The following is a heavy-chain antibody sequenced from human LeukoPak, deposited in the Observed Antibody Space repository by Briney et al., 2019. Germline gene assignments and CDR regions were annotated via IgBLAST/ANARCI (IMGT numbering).Heavy chain of an antibody. Sequence: RSLRLSCSASGFTFSSYAMHWVRQAPGKGLEYVSAISSNGGSTYYADSVKGRFTISRDNSKNTLYLQMSSLRAEDTAVYYCYGDYVGWFDPWGQGTLVTVSS. J-gene: IGHJ5*02. D-gene: IGHD4-17*01. CDR3: YGDYVGWFDP. CDR1: GFTFSSYA. CDR2: ISSNGGST. V-gene: IGHV3-64D*09.